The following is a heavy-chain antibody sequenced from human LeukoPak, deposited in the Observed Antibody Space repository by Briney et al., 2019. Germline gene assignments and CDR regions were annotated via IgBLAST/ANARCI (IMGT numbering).Heavy chain of an antibody. Sequence: ASVKVSCKASGYTFTGHYMHWVRQAPGQGLEWMGWINPNSGGTNYAQNFQGRVTMTRDTSISTAYMEVTRLRSDDTAVYYCARGDRYCSGGSCYSQLGDAFDIWGQGTMVIVSS. CDR2: INPNSGGT. V-gene: IGHV1-2*02. J-gene: IGHJ3*02. CDR3: ARGDRYCSGGSCYSQLGDAFDI. CDR1: GYTFTGHY. D-gene: IGHD2-15*01.